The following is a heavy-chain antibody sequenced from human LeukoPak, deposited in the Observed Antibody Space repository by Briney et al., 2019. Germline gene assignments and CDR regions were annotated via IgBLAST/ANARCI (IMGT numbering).Heavy chain of an antibody. D-gene: IGHD1-7*01. J-gene: IGHJ5*02. CDR2: IIPIFGTA. Sequence: GASVKVSCKASGGTFSSYAISWVRQAPGQGLEWMGGIIPIFGTANYAQKFQGRVTITADKSTSTAYMELSSLRSEDTAVYYCARANWNSHWFDPWGQGTLVTVSS. V-gene: IGHV1-69*06. CDR3: ARANWNSHWFDP. CDR1: GGTFSSYA.